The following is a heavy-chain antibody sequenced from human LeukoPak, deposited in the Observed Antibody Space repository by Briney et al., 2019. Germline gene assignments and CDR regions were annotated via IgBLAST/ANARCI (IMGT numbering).Heavy chain of an antibody. J-gene: IGHJ4*02. Sequence: SETLSLTCAVSGDSITSSNWWSWFRQPPGKGLEWIGSIYYSGRTYYNPSLKSRLTISVDTSKNQFSLKLSSVTAADTAVYYCARFYGPFDYWGQGTLVTVSS. CDR3: ARFYGPFDY. CDR1: GDSITSSNW. V-gene: IGHV4-38-2*01. D-gene: IGHD4-17*01. CDR2: IYYSGRT.